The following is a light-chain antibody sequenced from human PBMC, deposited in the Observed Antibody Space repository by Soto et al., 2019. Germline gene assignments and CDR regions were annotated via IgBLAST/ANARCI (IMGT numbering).Light chain of an antibody. CDR2: GAS. CDR3: QQYDNWPPT. CDR1: QSVSSN. V-gene: IGKV3-15*01. J-gene: IGKJ2*01. Sequence: IVMTQSPATLSVSPGERATLSCRASQSVSSNLAWYQQRPGQAPRLLIYGASTRATGIPARFSGSGSGTEFTLTISSLQSEDFAIYDCQQYDNWPPTFGQGNKLEIK.